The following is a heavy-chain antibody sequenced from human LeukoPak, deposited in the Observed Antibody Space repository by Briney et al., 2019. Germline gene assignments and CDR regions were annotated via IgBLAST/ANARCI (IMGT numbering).Heavy chain of an antibody. J-gene: IGHJ6*03. CDR2: INHSGST. CDR3: ARGYSYYYYYMDV. V-gene: IGHV4-34*01. CDR1: GGSFSGYY. Sequence: SETLSLTCAVYGGSFSGYYWSWIRQPPGKGLEWIGEINHSGSTNYNPSLKSRVTISVDTSKNQFSLKLSSVTAADTAVYYCARGYSYYYYYMDVWGKGTTVTISS.